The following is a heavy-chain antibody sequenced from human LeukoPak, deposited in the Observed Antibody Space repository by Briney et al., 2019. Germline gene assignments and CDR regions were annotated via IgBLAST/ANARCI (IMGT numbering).Heavy chain of an antibody. V-gene: IGHV4-30-2*01. CDR3: ARRIAAAGDYYYYYGMDV. J-gene: IGHJ6*04. CDR1: GGSISSGGSS. Sequence: PSETLSLTCAVSGGSISSGGSSWSWIRQPPGKGLEWIGYIYHSGSTYYNPSLKSRVTISVDRSKNQFSLKLSSVTAADTAVYYCARRIAAAGDYYYYYGMDVWGKGTTVTVSS. D-gene: IGHD6-13*01. CDR2: IYHSGST.